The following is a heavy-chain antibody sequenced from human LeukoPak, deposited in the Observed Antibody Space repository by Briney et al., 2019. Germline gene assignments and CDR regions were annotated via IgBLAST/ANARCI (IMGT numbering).Heavy chain of an antibody. Sequence: GGPLRLSCAASGFTFSSYSMNWVRQAPGKGLEWVSSISSSSSYIYYADSVKGRFTISRDNAKNSLYLQMNSPRAEDTAVYYCARDKESGWYRRTSAFDIWGQGTMVTVSS. CDR3: ARDKESGWYRRTSAFDI. J-gene: IGHJ3*02. CDR2: ISSSSSYI. D-gene: IGHD6-19*01. CDR1: GFTFSSYS. V-gene: IGHV3-21*01.